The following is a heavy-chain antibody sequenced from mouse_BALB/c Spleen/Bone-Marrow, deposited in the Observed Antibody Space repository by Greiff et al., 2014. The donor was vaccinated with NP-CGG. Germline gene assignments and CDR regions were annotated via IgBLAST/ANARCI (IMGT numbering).Heavy chain of an antibody. CDR1: GFFLTSYG. Sequence: QVQLLESGPGLVGPSQSLSISCTVSGFFLTSYGLNWVRQAPGKGLGWLGVIRAGGSTNYNSALMSRLSISKDNSKSQVFLKMNSLQTDDTAMYYCARRSQGYAMDYWGQETSVTVSS. D-gene: IGHD3-2*02. J-gene: IGHJ4*01. V-gene: IGHV2-9*02. CDR3: ARRSQGYAMDY. CDR2: IRAGGST.